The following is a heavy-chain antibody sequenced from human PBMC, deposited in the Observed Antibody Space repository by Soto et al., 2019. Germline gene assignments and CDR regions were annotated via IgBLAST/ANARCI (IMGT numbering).Heavy chain of an antibody. J-gene: IGHJ4*02. CDR2: ISSSSSYI. CDR3: AREIGPAVYGDYGGYFDY. Sequence: PGVYLRLSCAASGFTFSSYSMNWVRQAPGKGLEWVSSISSSSSYIYYADSVKGRFTISRDNAKNSLYLQMNSLRSEDTAVYYCAREIGPAVYGDYGGYFDYWGQGTLVTVSS. D-gene: IGHD4-17*01. V-gene: IGHV3-21*04. CDR1: GFTFSSYS.